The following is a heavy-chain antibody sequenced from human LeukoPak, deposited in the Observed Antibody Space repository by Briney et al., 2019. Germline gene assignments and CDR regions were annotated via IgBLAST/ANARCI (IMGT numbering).Heavy chain of an antibody. CDR3: AREQGYIAAGLGY. J-gene: IGHJ4*02. D-gene: IGHD6-13*01. Sequence: SETLSLTCTVSGGSISSSSDYWGWIRQPPGKGLEWIGSIYYSGNTYYNPSLKSRVAISVDKSKNQFSLKLSSVTAADTAVYYCAREQGYIAAGLGYWGRGTLVTVSS. V-gene: IGHV4-39*07. CDR1: GGSISSSSDY. CDR2: IYYSGNT.